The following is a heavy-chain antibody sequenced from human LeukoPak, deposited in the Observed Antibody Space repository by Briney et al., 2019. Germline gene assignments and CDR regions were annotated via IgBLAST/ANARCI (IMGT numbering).Heavy chain of an antibody. Sequence: TGGSLRLSCAASGFTFSSYTMNWVRQAPGKGLEWVSSISSSSTYIYYADSLKGRFTISRDNAKNSLFLQMNSLRPEDTAVYYCAKEVVTATRWMEFDFWGQGTLVTVSS. V-gene: IGHV3-21*01. CDR3: AKEVVTATRWMEFDF. D-gene: IGHD2-21*02. J-gene: IGHJ4*02. CDR2: ISSSSTYI. CDR1: GFTFSSYT.